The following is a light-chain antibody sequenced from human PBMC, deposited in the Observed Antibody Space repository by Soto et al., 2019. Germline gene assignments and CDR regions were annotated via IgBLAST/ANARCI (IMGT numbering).Light chain of an antibody. J-gene: IGKJ2*01. V-gene: IGKV2-28*01. CDR3: MQGQQMPYT. Sequence: DIVMTQSPLSLPVTPGEPASISCRSSQSLEESNGDNYLDWYLQRPGQSPQLLIYLDSNRASGVPDRFSGSGSGTDFTLKISRVEAEDVGVYYCMQGQQMPYTFGQGTKLEIK. CDR2: LDS. CDR1: QSLEESNGDNY.